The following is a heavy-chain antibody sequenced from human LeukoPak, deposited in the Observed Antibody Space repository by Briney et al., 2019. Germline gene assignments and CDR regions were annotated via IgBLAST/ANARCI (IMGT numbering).Heavy chain of an antibody. CDR1: GYTFTSYH. V-gene: IGHV1-46*01. D-gene: IGHD1-26*01. Sequence: ASVKVSCKASGYTFTSYHMHWVRQAPGQGLEWMGIINPSGGRTSNARKFQGRVTMTRDTSTSTVYMELSSLRSEDTAVYYCARDSGSYTLGGYWGQGTLVTVSS. CDR2: INPSGGRT. J-gene: IGHJ4*02. CDR3: ARDSGSYTLGGY.